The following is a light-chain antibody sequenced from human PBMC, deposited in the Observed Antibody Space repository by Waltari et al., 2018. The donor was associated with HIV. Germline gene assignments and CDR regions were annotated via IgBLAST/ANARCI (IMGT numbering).Light chain of an antibody. CDR1: RSDVGAYNY. CDR2: DVN. CDR3: CSYAGSYTYV. Sequence: QSALTQPRSVSGSPGQSVTISCTGTRSDVGAYNYVSWYQQHPGKAPKLMIYDVNKRPSGVPDRFSGSKSGNTASLTISGLQAEDEADYYCCSYAGSYTYVFGTGTKVTVL. V-gene: IGLV2-11*01. J-gene: IGLJ1*01.